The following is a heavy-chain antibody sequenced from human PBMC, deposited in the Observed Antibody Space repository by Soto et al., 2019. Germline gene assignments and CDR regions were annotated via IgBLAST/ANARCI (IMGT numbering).Heavy chain of an antibody. CDR3: AREVGYLGTRFDP. CDR1: GGSISSVGYY. V-gene: IGHV4-31*03. J-gene: IGHJ5*02. D-gene: IGHD1-26*01. Sequence: QVQLQESGPGLVKPSQTLSLTCTVSGGSISSVGYYWNWIRQHPGKDLEWVGYISYSGITHDNPSLKSRLFISVDTSKNQFSLKLSSVTAADTAVYYCAREVGYLGTRFDPWGQGTLVTVSS. CDR2: ISYSGIT.